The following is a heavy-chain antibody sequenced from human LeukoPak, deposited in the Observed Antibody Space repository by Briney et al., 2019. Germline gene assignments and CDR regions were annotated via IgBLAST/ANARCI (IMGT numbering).Heavy chain of an antibody. D-gene: IGHD6-13*01. Sequence: PSQTLSLTCTVSGGSISSGGYYWSWIRQHPGKGLEWIGYIYYSGSTYYNPSLKSRATMSVDTSKNQFSLKLSSVTAADTAVYYCATCIAAITGYGMDVWGQGTTVTVSS. J-gene: IGHJ6*02. CDR2: IYYSGST. CDR3: ATCIAAITGYGMDV. CDR1: GGSISSGGYY. V-gene: IGHV4-31*03.